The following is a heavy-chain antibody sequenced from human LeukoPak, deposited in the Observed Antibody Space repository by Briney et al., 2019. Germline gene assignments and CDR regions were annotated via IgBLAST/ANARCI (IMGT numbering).Heavy chain of an antibody. J-gene: IGHJ5*02. CDR1: GGTFSSYA. D-gene: IGHD3-22*01. V-gene: IGHV1-69*04. Sequence: ASVKVSCKASGGTFSSYAISWVRQAPGQGLEWMGRIIPILGIANYAQKFQGRVTITADKSTSTAYMELSSLRSEDTAVYYCARVEGDSSGYHWGQGTLVTVSS. CDR2: IIPILGIA. CDR3: ARVEGDSSGYH.